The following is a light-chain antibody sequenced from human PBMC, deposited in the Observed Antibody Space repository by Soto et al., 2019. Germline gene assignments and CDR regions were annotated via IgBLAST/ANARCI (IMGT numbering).Light chain of an antibody. CDR2: SNN. Sequence: QSVLTQPPSASGTPGQKVFISCSGSSSNIGGTNYAYWYPQLPGAAPKLLMHSNNLRPSGVPERISGSKFGTAASLAISGLRSEDEDVYYCASWDDRLGAVIFGGGTKLAVL. CDR3: ASWDDRLGAVI. V-gene: IGLV1-47*02. CDR1: SSNIGGTNY. J-gene: IGLJ2*01.